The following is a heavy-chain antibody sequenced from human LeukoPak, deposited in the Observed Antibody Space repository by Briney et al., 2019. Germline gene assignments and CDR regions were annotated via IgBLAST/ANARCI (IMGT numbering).Heavy chain of an antibody. D-gene: IGHD4-17*01. CDR3: ARERGDYGDSRANWYFDL. Sequence: GGSLRLSCAASEFTFSSYAMNWVRQAPGKGLEWVSYISSSSSTIYYADSVKGRFTISRDNAKNSLYLQMNSLRTEDTAVYYCARERGDYGDSRANWYFDLWGRGTLVTVSS. V-gene: IGHV3-48*01. CDR2: ISSSSSTI. CDR1: EFTFSSYA. J-gene: IGHJ2*01.